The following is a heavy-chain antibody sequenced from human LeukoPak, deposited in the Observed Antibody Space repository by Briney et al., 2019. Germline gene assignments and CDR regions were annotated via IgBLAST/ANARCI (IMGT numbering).Heavy chain of an antibody. Sequence: GGSLRLSCAASGFTFSDYYMSWIRQAPGKGLEWVSYIGSSGYYADSVKGRFTISMDNAKNSLYLQMNSLRAEDTAVYYCARYYYNSSGYYYFDYWGQGTLVTVSS. CDR1: GFTFSDYY. CDR2: IGSSG. V-gene: IGHV3-11*01. J-gene: IGHJ4*02. D-gene: IGHD3-22*01. CDR3: ARYYYNSSGYYYFDY.